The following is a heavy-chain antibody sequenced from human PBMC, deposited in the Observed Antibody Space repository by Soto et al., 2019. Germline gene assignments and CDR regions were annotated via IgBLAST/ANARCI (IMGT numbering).Heavy chain of an antibody. CDR2: IYHSGST. J-gene: IGHJ5*02. V-gene: IGHV4-4*02. D-gene: IGHD3-10*01. CDR3: AGSIREGFGFDP. CDR1: GGSISSSNW. Sequence: QVQLQESGPGLVKPSGTLSLTCAVSGGSISSSNWWSWVRQPPGKGLEWIGEIYHSGSTNYNPSLKSRVTISLAKSKDQFSLKLTSVTAADTAVYYCAGSIREGFGFDPWGQGSLVTVSS.